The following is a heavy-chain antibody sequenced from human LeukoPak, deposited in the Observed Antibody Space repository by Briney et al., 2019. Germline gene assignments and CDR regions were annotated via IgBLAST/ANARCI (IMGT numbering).Heavy chain of an antibody. CDR1: GYTFTGYY. Sequence: ASVKVSCKASGYTFTGYYMHWVRQAPGQGLEWMGWINPNSGGTNYAQKFQGRVTMTRATSISTAYMELSRMRSADTAVYYCARENCSGGSCSVAFDIWGQGTMVTVSS. D-gene: IGHD2-15*01. CDR3: ARENCSGGSCSVAFDI. CDR2: INPNSGGT. V-gene: IGHV1-2*02. J-gene: IGHJ3*02.